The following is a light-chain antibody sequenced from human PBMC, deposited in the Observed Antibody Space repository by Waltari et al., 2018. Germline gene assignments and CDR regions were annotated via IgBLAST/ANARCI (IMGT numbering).Light chain of an antibody. CDR1: QSISIN. CDR2: GAS. Sequence: EVVMTQSPATLSVSPRERATLSCRASQSISINLVWYQQKPGQAPRLLMYGASTRATDIPARFSGSGSGTEFTLTISSLQSEDAAVYYCQQFNDWPRTFGQGTKVEIK. J-gene: IGKJ1*01. CDR3: QQFNDWPRT. V-gene: IGKV3-15*01.